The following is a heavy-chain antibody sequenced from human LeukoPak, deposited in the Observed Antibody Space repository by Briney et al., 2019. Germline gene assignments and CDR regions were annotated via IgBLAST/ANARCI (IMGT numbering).Heavy chain of an antibody. V-gene: IGHV4-39*01. J-gene: IGHJ4*02. Sequence: SETLSLTCTVSGVSISSTNYYWGWIRQPPGKGLEWIGSIYYSGSTYYNPSLKSRVTISVDTSQNQFSLRLSSVTAADTTVYYCARQPASVTFDYWGQGTLVTVSS. CDR2: IYYSGST. CDR3: ARQPASVTFDY. D-gene: IGHD4-17*01. CDR1: GVSISSTNYY.